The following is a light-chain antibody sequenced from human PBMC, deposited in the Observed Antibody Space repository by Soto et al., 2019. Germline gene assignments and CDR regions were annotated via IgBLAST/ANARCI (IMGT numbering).Light chain of an antibody. CDR3: QHLNNYPFT. CDR2: TAS. CDR1: QGVSSY. Sequence: IQLTQSPSFVSASEGDSVTITCRASQGVSSYLAWYQQKPGNAPKLLISTASTLQSGVPSRFSGSGPGTEFTLTISSLHPEDFAIYYCQHLNNYPFTFGPGTKV. J-gene: IGKJ3*01. V-gene: IGKV1-9*01.